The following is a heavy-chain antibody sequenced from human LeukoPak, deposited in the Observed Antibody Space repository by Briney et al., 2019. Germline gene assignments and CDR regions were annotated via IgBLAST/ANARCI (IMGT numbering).Heavy chain of an antibody. CDR1: GVSIRSGGYF. D-gene: IGHD5-24*01. Sequence: SQTLSLTCTVSGVSIRSGGYFWPWIRRPPGKGLEWNGYIYHSGSTYYTPSLKSPVTISVDTSKNQFSLKLSSVTAADTAVYYCARQGVEMAFDYWGQGTLVTVSS. J-gene: IGHJ4*02. CDR3: ARQGVEMAFDY. CDR2: IYHSGST. V-gene: IGHV4-30-2*01.